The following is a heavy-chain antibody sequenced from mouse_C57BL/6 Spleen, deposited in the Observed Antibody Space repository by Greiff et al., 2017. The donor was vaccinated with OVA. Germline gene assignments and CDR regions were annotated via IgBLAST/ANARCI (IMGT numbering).Heavy chain of an antibody. CDR1: GYTFTDYY. D-gene: IGHD1-1*01. J-gene: IGHJ2*01. Sequence: EVKLVESGPVLVKPGASVKMSCKASGYTFTDYYMNWVKQSHGKSLEWIGVINPYNGGTSYNQKFKGKATLTVDKSSSTAYMELNSLTSEDSAVYYCARLDYGSSSFGYWGQGTTLTVSS. V-gene: IGHV1-19*01. CDR2: INPYNGGT. CDR3: ARLDYGSSSFGY.